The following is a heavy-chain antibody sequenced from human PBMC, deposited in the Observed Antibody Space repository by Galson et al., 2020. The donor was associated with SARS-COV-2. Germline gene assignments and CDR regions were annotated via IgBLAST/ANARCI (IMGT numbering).Heavy chain of an antibody. CDR3: AKDLFGGNSVVDAFDV. J-gene: IGHJ3*01. CDR1: GFTFSSYV. V-gene: IGHV3-23*01. CDR2: MSGSGVTT. Sequence: GGSLRLSCAASGFTFSSYVLSWVRQAPGKGLEWVSSMSGSGVTTDYADSVRGRFTISRDNSQNMLYLEMNSLRAEDTAIYYCAKDLFGGNSVVDAFDVWGQGTLVTVS. D-gene: IGHD2-21*02.